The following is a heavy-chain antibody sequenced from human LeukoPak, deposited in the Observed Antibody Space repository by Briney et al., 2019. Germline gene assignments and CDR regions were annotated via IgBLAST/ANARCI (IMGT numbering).Heavy chain of an antibody. CDR2: ISYDGSNK. Sequence: GGSLRLSCAASGFTFSSYAMHWVRQAPGKGLEWVAVISYDGSNKYYADSVKGRFTISRDNSKNTLYLQMNSLRAEDTAVYYCARDISLEVGATPGYWGQGTLVTVSS. V-gene: IGHV3-30-3*01. D-gene: IGHD1-26*01. CDR3: ARDISLEVGATPGY. CDR1: GFTFSSYA. J-gene: IGHJ4*02.